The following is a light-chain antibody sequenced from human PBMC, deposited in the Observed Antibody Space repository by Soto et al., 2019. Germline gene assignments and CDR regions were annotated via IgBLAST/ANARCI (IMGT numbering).Light chain of an antibody. CDR2: GAS. V-gene: IGKV3-15*01. CDR1: QSVSSN. Sequence: DIVMTQSPATLSVSPGEGVTLSCRARQSVSSNLAWYQQKPGQAPRLLIYGASTRATGLPARFSGSGSGTEFTLTISSLQSEDFAVYYCQEYNSWPYTFGQGTKLEIK. CDR3: QEYNSWPYT. J-gene: IGKJ2*01.